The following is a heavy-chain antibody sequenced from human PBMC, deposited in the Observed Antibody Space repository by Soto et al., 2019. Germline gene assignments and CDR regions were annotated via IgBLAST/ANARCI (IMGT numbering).Heavy chain of an antibody. V-gene: IGHV3-30-3*01. Sequence: QVQLVESGGGVVQPGRSLRLSCAASGFTLSSYSMHWVRQAPGKGLEWVGVISYDGNKKYYRDSVKGRFSISRDTSNNSVHRQINSLGPEDRAVISFARSSAVAGLDSGGKGTLVTVSS. D-gene: IGHD6-19*01. CDR3: ARSSAVAGLDS. CDR2: ISYDGNKK. CDR1: GFTLSSYS. J-gene: IGHJ4*02.